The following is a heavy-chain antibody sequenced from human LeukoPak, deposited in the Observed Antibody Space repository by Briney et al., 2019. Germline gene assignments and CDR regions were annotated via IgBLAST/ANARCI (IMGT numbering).Heavy chain of an antibody. D-gene: IGHD4-23*01. J-gene: IGHJ3*02. CDR3: AKVLGGGSDAFDI. CDR1: GFTSSSYA. CDR2: ISGSGGST. V-gene: IGHV3-23*01. Sequence: GGSLRLSCAASGFTSSSYAMSWVRQAPGKGLEWVSAISGSGGSTYYADSVKGRFTISRDNSKNTLYLQMNSLRAEDTAVYYCAKVLGGGSDAFDIWGQGTMVTVSS.